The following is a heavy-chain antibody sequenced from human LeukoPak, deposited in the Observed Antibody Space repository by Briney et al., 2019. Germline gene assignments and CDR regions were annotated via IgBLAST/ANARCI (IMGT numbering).Heavy chain of an antibody. Sequence: PSETLSLTCTVSGGSISSSSYYWGWIRQPPGKGLEWIGSIYYSGSTYYNPSLKSRVTISVDTSKKQFSLKLSSVTAADTAVYYCARDPPAGGYPLISAWGQGALVTVSS. D-gene: IGHD2-8*02. CDR1: GGSISSSSYY. CDR2: IYYSGST. J-gene: IGHJ5*02. V-gene: IGHV4-39*07. CDR3: ARDPPAGGYPLISA.